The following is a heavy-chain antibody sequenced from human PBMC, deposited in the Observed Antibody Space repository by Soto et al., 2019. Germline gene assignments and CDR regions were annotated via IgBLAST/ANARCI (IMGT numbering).Heavy chain of an antibody. Sequence: PGGSLRLSCAASGFTFSSYWMHWVRQAPGKGLVWVSRINSDGSSTIYADSVKGRFTISRDNAKNTLYLQMNSLRAEDTAVYYCAKYILPTTPYFHYWGQGALVTVSS. CDR1: GFTFSSYW. J-gene: IGHJ4*02. CDR2: INSDGSST. D-gene: IGHD5-12*01. V-gene: IGHV3-74*01. CDR3: AKYILPTTPYFHY.